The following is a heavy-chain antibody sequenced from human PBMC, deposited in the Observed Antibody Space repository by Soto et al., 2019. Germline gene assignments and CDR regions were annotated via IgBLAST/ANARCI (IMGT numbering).Heavy chain of an antibody. D-gene: IGHD2-21*01. J-gene: IGHJ3*02. V-gene: IGHV5-51*01. CDR2: IYPGDSDT. Sequence: GESLKISCKGSGYSFTSYWIGWVRQMPGKGLEWMGIIYPGDSDTRYSPSFQGQVTISADKSISTAYLQWSSLKASDTAMYYCATPGVTYCGGDCYSSAFDIWGQGTMVTVSS. CDR1: GYSFTSYW. CDR3: ATPGVTYCGGDCYSSAFDI.